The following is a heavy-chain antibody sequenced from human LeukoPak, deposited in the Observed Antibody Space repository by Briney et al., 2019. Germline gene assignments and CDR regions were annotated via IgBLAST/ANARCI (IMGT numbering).Heavy chain of an antibody. J-gene: IGHJ4*02. V-gene: IGHV1-46*01. CDR2: INPSGDST. Sequence: ASVKVSCKASAYTFTSYYMHWVRQAPGQGLEWMGIINPSGDSTSYAQKFQGRVTMTREMSTSTVYMELRSLRSDDTAVYYCARTPGYFDYWGQGTLVTVSS. CDR3: ARTPGYFDY. CDR1: AYTFTSYY.